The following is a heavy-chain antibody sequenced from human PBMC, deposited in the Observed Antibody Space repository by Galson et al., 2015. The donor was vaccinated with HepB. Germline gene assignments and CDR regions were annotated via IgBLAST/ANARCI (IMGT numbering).Heavy chain of an antibody. CDR2: IWYDGSNK. V-gene: IGHV3-33*06. J-gene: IGHJ4*02. CDR3: AKDWFLTYCGGDCYSGDY. D-gene: IGHD2-21*01. Sequence: SLRLSCAASGFTFSSYGMHWVRQAPGKGLEWVAVIWYDGSNKYYADSVKGRFTISRDNSKNTLYLQMNSLRAEDTAVYYCAKDWFLTYCGGDCYSGDYWCPGTLSTVSS. CDR1: GFTFSSYG.